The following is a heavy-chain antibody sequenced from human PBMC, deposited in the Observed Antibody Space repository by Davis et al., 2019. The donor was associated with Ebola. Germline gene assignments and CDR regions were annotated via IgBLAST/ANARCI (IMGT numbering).Heavy chain of an antibody. D-gene: IGHD1-26*01. CDR1: GFTFSNAW. V-gene: IGHV3-15*01. J-gene: IGHJ4*02. CDR2: IKSKTDGGTT. Sequence: GESLKISCAASGFTFSNAWMSWVRQAPGKGLEWVGRIKSKTDGGTTDYAAPVKGRFTISRDDSKNTLYLQMNSLRLEDTAIYYCALYGIHSGSHKGDYWGQGTLVTVSS. CDR3: ALYGIHSGSHKGDY.